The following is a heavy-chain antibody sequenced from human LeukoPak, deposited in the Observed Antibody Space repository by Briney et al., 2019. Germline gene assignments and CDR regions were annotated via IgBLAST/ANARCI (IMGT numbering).Heavy chain of an antibody. V-gene: IGHV3-23*01. CDR2: ISSTGTIT. CDR1: GFTFSTYS. D-gene: IGHD2-15*01. CDR3: GRDSSCNGGSCYPTPTDY. J-gene: IGHJ4*02. Sequence: GGSLRLSCAAPGFTFSTYSMSWVRQAPGKGLEWVAIISSTGTITYYADSVKGRFTISRDNTKNTLCLQTNSLRAEDTAIYYCGRDSSCNGGSCYPTPTDYWGQGTLVTVSS.